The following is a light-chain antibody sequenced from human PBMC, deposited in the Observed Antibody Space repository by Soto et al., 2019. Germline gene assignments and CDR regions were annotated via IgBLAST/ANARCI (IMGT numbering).Light chain of an antibody. CDR2: DVS. CDR3: QQYDYSRT. V-gene: IGKV1-5*01. CDR1: QSVSES. J-gene: IGKJ1*01. Sequence: DIPMTQSPSTLSASVGDTVTITCRASQSVSESLAWYQVKPGEAPKLLIFDVSNLETGVPSRFSGSGSGTEFSLTIRGLQPDDFATYYCQQYDYSRTFGQGTKVEI.